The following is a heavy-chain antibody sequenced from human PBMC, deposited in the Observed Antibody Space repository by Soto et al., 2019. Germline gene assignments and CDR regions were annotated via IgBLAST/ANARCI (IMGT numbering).Heavy chain of an antibody. D-gene: IGHD3-10*01. CDR3: ARYNYFGSGSGDNWFDR. CDR2: IYPGDSSP. Sequence: EVQLVQSGAEVKKPGESLKISCKASGYPFTNYWIGWLRQMPGKGLEWMGIIYPGDSSPRYSPSFQGQVTFSVDKSISTAFLQWSSLNAADTAMYYCARYNYFGSGSGDNWFDRWGQGTLVTVSS. CDR1: GYPFTNYW. J-gene: IGHJ5*02. V-gene: IGHV5-51*03.